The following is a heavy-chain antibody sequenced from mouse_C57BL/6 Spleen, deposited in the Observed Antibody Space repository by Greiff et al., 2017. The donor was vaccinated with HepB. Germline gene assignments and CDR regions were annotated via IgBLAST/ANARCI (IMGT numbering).Heavy chain of an antibody. V-gene: IGHV10-1*01. CDR1: GFSFNTYA. CDR3: VRQRELGLDY. D-gene: IGHD4-1*01. J-gene: IGHJ2*01. Sequence: DVKLVESGGGLVQPKGSLKLSCAASGFSFNTYAMNWVRQAPGKGLEWVARIRSKSNNYATYYADSVKDRFTISRDDSESMLYLQMNNLKTEDTAMYYCVRQRELGLDYWGQGTTLTVSS. CDR2: IRSKSNNYAT.